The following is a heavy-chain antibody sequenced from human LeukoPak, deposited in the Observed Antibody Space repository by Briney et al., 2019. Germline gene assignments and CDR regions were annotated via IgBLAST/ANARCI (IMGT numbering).Heavy chain of an antibody. CDR3: ARGVTMVRGVIIASNWYFDL. J-gene: IGHJ2*01. CDR1: GGSISSGGYS. CDR2: IYHSGST. Sequence: SQTLSLTCAVSGGSISSGGYSWSWIRQPPGKGLEWIGYIYHSGSTYYNPSLKSRVTISVDRSKNQFSLKLSSVTAADTAVYYCARGVTMVRGVIIASNWYFDLWGRGTLVTVSS. V-gene: IGHV4-30-2*01. D-gene: IGHD3-10*01.